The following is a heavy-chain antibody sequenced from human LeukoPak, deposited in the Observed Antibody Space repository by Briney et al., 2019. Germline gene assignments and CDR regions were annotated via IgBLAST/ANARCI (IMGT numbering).Heavy chain of an antibody. Sequence: ASVKVSCKASGYTFTGYYMHWVRQAPGQGLEWMVWINPNSGGTNYAQKFQGRVTMTRDTSISTAYMELSRLRSDDTAVYYCARRGISQPYSSGWYHYYYYGMDVWGQGTTVTVSS. J-gene: IGHJ6*02. V-gene: IGHV1-2*02. CDR1: GYTFTGYY. CDR2: INPNSGGT. D-gene: IGHD6-19*01. CDR3: ARRGISQPYSSGWYHYYYYGMDV.